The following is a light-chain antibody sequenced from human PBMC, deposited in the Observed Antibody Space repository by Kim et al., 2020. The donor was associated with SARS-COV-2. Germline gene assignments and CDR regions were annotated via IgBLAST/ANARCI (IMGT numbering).Light chain of an antibody. CDR3: CAYGASGIYV. Sequence: QSALTQPPSASGSPGQSVTISCTGTSSDIGTYNYVSWYQQHPGKGPKLIMFEVSKRPSGVPDRFSGSKSGNTASLTVSGLQADDEADYFCCAYGASGIYVFGTGTKVTVL. J-gene: IGLJ1*01. V-gene: IGLV2-8*01. CDR1: SSDIGTYNY. CDR2: EVS.